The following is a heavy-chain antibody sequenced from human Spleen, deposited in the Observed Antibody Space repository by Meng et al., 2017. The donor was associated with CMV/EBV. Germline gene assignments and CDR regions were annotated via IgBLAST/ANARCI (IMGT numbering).Heavy chain of an antibody. V-gene: IGHV3-13*01. D-gene: IGHD6-6*01. J-gene: IGHJ4*02. Sequence: GGSLRLSCAASGFTFSSYDMHWVRQATGKGLEWVSAIGTAGDTYYPDSVKGRFIISRDNSKNTVYLQMNSLRAEDTAVYYCAKAIEARPAGHFDYWGQGTLVTVSS. CDR3: AKAIEARPAGHFDY. CDR2: IGTAGDT. CDR1: GFTFSSYD.